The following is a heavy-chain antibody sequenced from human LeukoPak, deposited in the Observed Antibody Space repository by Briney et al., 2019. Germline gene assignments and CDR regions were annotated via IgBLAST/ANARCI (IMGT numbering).Heavy chain of an antibody. J-gene: IGHJ3*02. V-gene: IGHV4-59*11. CDR3: ARDLVTVTKGFDI. Sequence: SETLSLTCAVSDDSFRSHYWTWLRQPPGKGLEWIGYISYIGSTNYNPSLKSRVTISIDTSRYQFSLRLSSVTAADTAVYYCARDLVTVTKGFDIWGQGTMVSVSS. CDR2: ISYIGST. CDR1: DDSFRSHY. D-gene: IGHD4-17*01.